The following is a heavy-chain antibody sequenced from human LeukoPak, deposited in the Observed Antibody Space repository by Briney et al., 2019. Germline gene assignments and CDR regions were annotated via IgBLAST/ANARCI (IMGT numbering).Heavy chain of an antibody. V-gene: IGHV3-73*01. CDR2: IRSKTNNYAT. CDR1: GFTFSGSA. J-gene: IGHJ2*01. Sequence: GGSLRLSCAASGFTFSGSALHWVRRASGKGLEWVGRIRSKTNNYATAYAASVKGRFTISRDDSKNTAYLQMNSLKTEDTAVYYCAKDRVQGSWYFDLWGRGTLVTVSS. D-gene: IGHD3-10*01. CDR3: AKDRVQGSWYFDL.